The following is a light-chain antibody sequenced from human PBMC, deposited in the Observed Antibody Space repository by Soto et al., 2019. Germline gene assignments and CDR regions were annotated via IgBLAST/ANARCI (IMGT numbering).Light chain of an antibody. V-gene: IGKV3-15*01. CDR2: GAS. Sequence: EIVMTQSPATLSVSPGERATLSCRASQSVSTNLAWYQQKPGQAPMLLIYGASTRATGIPARFSGSGSGAKVSLTISSLQSEDFAVYYCQHYNNWPPWTFGQGTKVEI. CDR3: QHYNNWPPWT. J-gene: IGKJ1*01. CDR1: QSVSTN.